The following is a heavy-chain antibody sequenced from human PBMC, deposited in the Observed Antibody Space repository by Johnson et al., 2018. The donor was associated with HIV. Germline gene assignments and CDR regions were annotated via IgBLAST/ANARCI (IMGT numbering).Heavy chain of an antibody. CDR2: ISGSTI. D-gene: IGHD1-7*01. J-gene: IGHJ3*02. V-gene: IGHV3-69-1*01. CDR3: ATGDWNYEKIDAFDI. Sequence: VQLVESGGGLVKPGGSLRLSCAASGFTFSNAWMSWVRQAPGKGLEWVSSISGSTIYYADSVTGRFTISRDNDKNSLFLQMNRLRAEDTAGYYCATGDWNYEKIDAFDIWGQGTMVTVSS. CDR1: GFTFSNAW.